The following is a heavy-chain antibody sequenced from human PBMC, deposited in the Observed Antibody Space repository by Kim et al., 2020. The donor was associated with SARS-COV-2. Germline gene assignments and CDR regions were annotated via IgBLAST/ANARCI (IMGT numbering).Heavy chain of an antibody. D-gene: IGHD4-17*01. CDR3: AREIEEATVTNYYYYYGMDV. CDR1: GYTFTSYG. V-gene: IGHV1-18*04. CDR2: ICAYNGNT. Sequence: ASVKVSCKASGYTFTSYGISWVRQAPGQGLEWMGWICAYNGNTNYAQKLQGRVTMTTDTSTSTAYMELRSLRSDDTAVYYCAREIEEATVTNYYYYYGMDVWGQGTTVTVSS. J-gene: IGHJ6*02.